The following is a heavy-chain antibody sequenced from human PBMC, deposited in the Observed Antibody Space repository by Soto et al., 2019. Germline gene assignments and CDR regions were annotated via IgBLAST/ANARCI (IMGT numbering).Heavy chain of an antibody. CDR1: GFTFSSYA. V-gene: IGHV3-30*14. CDR2: ISYDGSNK. J-gene: IGHJ6*02. D-gene: IGHD5-12*01. CDR3: ATGRGDSGYDSCLWMVEDYYYGMDV. Sequence: QVQLVASGGGVVQPGRSLRLSCAASGFTFSSYAMHWVRQAPGKGLEWVAVISYDGSNKYYADSVKGRFTISRDNSKNTMYHQMNSRRGEDEAVYYCATGRGDSGYDSCLWMVEDYYYGMDVWGQGTTVTVSS.